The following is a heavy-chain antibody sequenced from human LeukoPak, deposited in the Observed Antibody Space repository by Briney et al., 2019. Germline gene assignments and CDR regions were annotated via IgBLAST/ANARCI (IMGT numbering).Heavy chain of an antibody. Sequence: SETLSLTCTVSGGSISSSSYYWGWIRRSPGKGLEWIGSFYYSGSTYYNPSLKSRVTISVDTSKNQFSLRVSSVTAADTAVYYCARHEAGTTDYWGQGTLVTVSS. J-gene: IGHJ4*02. V-gene: IGHV4-39*01. CDR1: GGSISSSSYY. D-gene: IGHD1-1*01. CDR2: FYYSGST. CDR3: ARHEAGTTDY.